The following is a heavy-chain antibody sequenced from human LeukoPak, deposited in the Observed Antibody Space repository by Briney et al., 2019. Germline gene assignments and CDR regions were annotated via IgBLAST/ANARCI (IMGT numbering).Heavy chain of an antibody. Sequence: PGGSLRPSCAASGFTFSSYAMSWVRQAPGKGLEWVSAISGSGGSTYYADSVKGRFTISRDNSKNTLYLQMNSLRAEDTAVYYCATTPLWFGELPDDYWGQGTLVTVSS. V-gene: IGHV3-23*01. CDR3: ATTPLWFGELPDDY. CDR2: ISGSGGST. CDR1: GFTFSSYA. D-gene: IGHD3-10*01. J-gene: IGHJ4*02.